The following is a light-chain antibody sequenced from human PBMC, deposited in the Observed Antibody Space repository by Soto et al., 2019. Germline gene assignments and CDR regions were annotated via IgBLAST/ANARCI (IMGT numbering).Light chain of an antibody. CDR3: QQYGSSLYT. Sequence: EIVLTQSPGTLSLSPGERATLSCRASQSVSSYYLAWYQQKPDQAPRLLIYGASSRATGIPDRFSGSGSGTDFTLTISSLEPEDFAVYYCQQYGSSLYTFGQGIKLEIK. CDR2: GAS. J-gene: IGKJ2*01. CDR1: QSVSSYY. V-gene: IGKV3-20*01.